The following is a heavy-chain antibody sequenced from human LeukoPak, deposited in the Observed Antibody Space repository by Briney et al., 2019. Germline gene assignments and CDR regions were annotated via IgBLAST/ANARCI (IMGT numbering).Heavy chain of an antibody. D-gene: IGHD1-26*01. V-gene: IGHV3-7*01. CDR1: GFTFRHSW. CDR3: ARDGGSGLDY. Sequence: QAGGSLRLSCAASGFTFRHSWLSWIRQTPGKGLEWVANIHPDSSDKFYVDSMEGRLTISRDIPKNTLYLEMNSLRAEDTAVYYCARDGGSGLDYWGQGTLVTVSS. CDR2: IHPDSSDK. J-gene: IGHJ4*02.